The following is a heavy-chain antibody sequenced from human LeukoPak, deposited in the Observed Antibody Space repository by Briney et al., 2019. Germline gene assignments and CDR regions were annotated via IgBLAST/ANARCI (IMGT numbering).Heavy chain of an antibody. CDR3: ARSTSSSWTGEYIDY. Sequence: GASVKVSCKPSGYTFAGYSMHWVGQAPGQGLEWMGWINHNSGGTNYAQKFQGRVTMTRDTSISTAYMELRRLRSDDTAVYYCARSTSSSWTGEYIDYWGQGTLVTVSS. J-gene: IGHJ4*02. D-gene: IGHD6-13*01. CDR1: GYTFAGYS. V-gene: IGHV1-2*02. CDR2: INHNSGGT.